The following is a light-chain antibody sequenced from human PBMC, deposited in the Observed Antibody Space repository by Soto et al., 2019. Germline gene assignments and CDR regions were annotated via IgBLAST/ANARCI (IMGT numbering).Light chain of an antibody. CDR1: QSVSSN. CDR2: GAS. CDR3: EQYNNWPLT. J-gene: IGKJ4*02. Sequence: EIVMTQSPATLSVSPGERATLSCRASQSVSSNLAWYQQKPGQAPRLLIYGASTRATGIPARFSGSGSGTEFTLTISSLQSEDFAVYYCEQYNNWPLTVGGGTKVELK. V-gene: IGKV3-15*01.